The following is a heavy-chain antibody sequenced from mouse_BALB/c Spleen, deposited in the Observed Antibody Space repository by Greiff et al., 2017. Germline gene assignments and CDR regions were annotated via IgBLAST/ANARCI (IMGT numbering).Heavy chain of an antibody. CDR3: ARSYYYGSSWDY. CDR2: ISYSGST. Sequence: EVQVVESGPSLVKPSQTLSLTCSVTGDSITSGYWNWIRKFPGNKLEYMGYISYSGSTYYNPSLKSRISITRDTSKNQYYLQLNSVTTEDTATYYCARSYYYGSSWDYWGQGTTLTVSS. J-gene: IGHJ2*01. V-gene: IGHV3-8*02. D-gene: IGHD1-1*01. CDR1: GDSITSGY.